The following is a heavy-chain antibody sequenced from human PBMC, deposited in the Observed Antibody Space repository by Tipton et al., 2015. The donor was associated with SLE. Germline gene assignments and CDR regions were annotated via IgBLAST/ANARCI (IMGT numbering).Heavy chain of an antibody. D-gene: IGHD3-10*01. CDR3: TSRPGSGSLDY. CDR2: IKSKTDGGTT. J-gene: IGHJ4*02. CDR1: GFTFSNAW. Sequence: LRLSCAASGFTFSNAWMSWVRQAPGKGLEWVGRIKSKTDGGTTDYAAPVKGRFTISRDDSKNTLYLQMNSLKTEDTAVYYCTSRPGSGSLDYWGQGTLVTVSS. V-gene: IGHV3-15*01.